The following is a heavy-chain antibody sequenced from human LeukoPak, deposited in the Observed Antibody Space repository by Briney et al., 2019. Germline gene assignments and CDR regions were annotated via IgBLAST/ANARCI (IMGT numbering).Heavy chain of an antibody. CDR1: GFTFDDYG. CDR2: INWNGGST. D-gene: IGHD3-3*01. V-gene: IGHV3-20*04. CDR3: ARGRVWSGYYREKFDY. J-gene: IGHJ4*02. Sequence: PGGSLRLSCAASGFTFDDYGMSWVRQAPGKGLEWVSGINWNGGSTGYADSVKGRFTISRDNAKNSLYLQMNSLRAEDTAVYYCARGRVWSGYYREKFDYWGQGTLVTVSS.